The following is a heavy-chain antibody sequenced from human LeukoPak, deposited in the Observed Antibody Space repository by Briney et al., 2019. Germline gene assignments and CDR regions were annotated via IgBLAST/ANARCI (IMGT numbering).Heavy chain of an antibody. CDR2: IYYSGST. CDR3: AMWSSSRVSFDY. J-gene: IGHJ4*02. Sequence: PSETLSLTCTVSGGSISSGGYYWSWIRQHPGKGLEWIGYIYYSGSTYYNPSLKSRVTISVDTSKNQFSLKLSSVTAADTAVYYCAMWSSSRVSFDYWGQGTLVTVSS. V-gene: IGHV4-31*03. D-gene: IGHD6-6*01. CDR1: GGSISSGGYY.